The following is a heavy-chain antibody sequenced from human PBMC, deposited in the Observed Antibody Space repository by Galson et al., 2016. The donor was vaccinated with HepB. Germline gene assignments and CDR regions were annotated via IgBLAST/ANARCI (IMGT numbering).Heavy chain of an antibody. CDR2: ISYDGDNE. V-gene: IGHV3-30-3*01. D-gene: IGHD6-19*01. J-gene: IGHJ4*02. CDR1: GFTFSSYA. CDR3: ARGSSAVDATEVGLDY. Sequence: SLRLSCAGSGFTFSSYAVHWVRQPPGKGLEWVAAISYDGDNEYYADSLKGRYTISRDNSRNTVYLHMSSLGRDDTAVYYCARGSSAVDATEVGLDYWGQGTLVIVSS.